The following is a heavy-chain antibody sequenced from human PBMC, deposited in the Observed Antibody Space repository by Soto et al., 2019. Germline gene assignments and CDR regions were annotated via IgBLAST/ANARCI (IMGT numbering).Heavy chain of an antibody. D-gene: IGHD2-2*01. Sequence: LRLSCAASGFTFSSYEMNWVRQAPGKGLEWISYISSSGSSIYYADSVKGRFTISRDNAKNSLYLQMNSLRAEDTAVYYCARALSYCSSNNCYLYLDPWGQGAQVTVSS. CDR1: GFTFSSYE. CDR2: ISSSGSSI. CDR3: ARALSYCSSNNCYLYLDP. J-gene: IGHJ5*02. V-gene: IGHV3-48*03.